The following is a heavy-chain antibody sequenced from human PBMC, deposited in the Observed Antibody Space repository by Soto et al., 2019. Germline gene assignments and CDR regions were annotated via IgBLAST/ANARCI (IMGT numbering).Heavy chain of an antibody. V-gene: IGHV3-23*01. J-gene: IGHJ4*02. D-gene: IGHD1-1*01. CDR1: GITFSGYV. Sequence: SLRLSCAASGITFSGYVMSWVRQAPGKGLEWVSTFGSGGNTYYADSGKGRFTISKDNSKNTLFLQINSLRAEETAVYYCASRVGTTGAKYFDNWGEGTLVTVSS. CDR2: FGSGGNT. CDR3: ASRVGTTGAKYFDN.